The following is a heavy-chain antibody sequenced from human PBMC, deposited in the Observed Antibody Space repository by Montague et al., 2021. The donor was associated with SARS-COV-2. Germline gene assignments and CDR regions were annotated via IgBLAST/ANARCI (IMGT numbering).Heavy chain of an antibody. V-gene: IGHV3-48*03. CDR1: GFTFSSYD. CDR3: ARDVVDYDFWSGYSTVRYDAIDV. CDR2: ISSSGSAI. D-gene: IGHD3-3*01. Sequence: SLRLSCAASGFTFSSYDMNWVRQAPGKGLEWVSYISSSGSAIYYADSVKGRFSISRDNAKNSLYLQMNSLRVEDTAVYYCARDVVDYDFWSGYSTVRYDAIDVWGQGTTVTVSS. J-gene: IGHJ6*02.